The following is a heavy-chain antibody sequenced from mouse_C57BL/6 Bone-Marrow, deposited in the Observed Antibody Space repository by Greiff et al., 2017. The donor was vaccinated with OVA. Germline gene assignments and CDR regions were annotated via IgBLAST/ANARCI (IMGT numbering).Heavy chain of an antibody. D-gene: IGHD2-1*01. J-gene: IGHJ2*01. CDR1: GFTFSSYA. CDR3: ARLVRRYFDY. V-gene: IGHV5-4*03. Sequence: EVKLMASGGGLVKPGGSLKLSCAASGFTFSSYAMSWVRQTPEKRLEWVATISDGGSYTYYPDNVKGRFTISRDNAKNNLYLQMSHLKSEDTAMYYCARLVRRYFDYWGQGTTLTVSS. CDR2: ISDGGSYT.